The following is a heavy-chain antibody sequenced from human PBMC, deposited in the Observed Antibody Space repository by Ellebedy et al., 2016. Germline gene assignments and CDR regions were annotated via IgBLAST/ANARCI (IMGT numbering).Heavy chain of an antibody. J-gene: IGHJ5*02. Sequence: GGSLRLXCAASGFTFSYYAMSWVRQAPGKGLEWVSTISTSGDITYYADSVKGRFTISRDNSKNTMSLQMNSLRVEDTAVYYCAKVALGTGYTSSWGQGTLITVSS. CDR3: AKVALGTGYTSS. CDR2: ISTSGDIT. V-gene: IGHV3-23*01. D-gene: IGHD6-19*01. CDR1: GFTFSYYA.